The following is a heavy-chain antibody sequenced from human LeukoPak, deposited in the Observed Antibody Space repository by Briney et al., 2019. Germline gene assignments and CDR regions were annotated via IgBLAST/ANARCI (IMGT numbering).Heavy chain of an antibody. CDR1: GSSISSYY. J-gene: IGHJ4*02. D-gene: IGHD1-26*01. CDR2: IYTSGST. V-gene: IGHV4-4*07. CDR3: ARENSGSYREFDY. Sequence: KASETLSLTCTVSGSSISSYYWSWIRQPAGKGLEWIGRIYTSGSTNYNASLKSRVSMSVDTSKNQFSLKLSSVTAADTAVFYCARENSGSYREFDYWGQGTLVTVSS.